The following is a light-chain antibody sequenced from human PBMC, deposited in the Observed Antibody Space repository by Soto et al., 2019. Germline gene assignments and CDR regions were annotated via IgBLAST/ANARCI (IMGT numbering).Light chain of an antibody. V-gene: IGLV2-14*01. Sequence: QSVLTQPASVSGSPGQSITISCTGTSSDVGGYNYVSWYQQHPGKAPKLMIYEVSNRPSGVSNRFSGSKSGNTASLTISGLQAEDEAEDYCSSYTSSSTLVFGTGTKLTVL. CDR2: EVS. CDR3: SSYTSSSTLV. J-gene: IGLJ1*01. CDR1: SSDVGGYNY.